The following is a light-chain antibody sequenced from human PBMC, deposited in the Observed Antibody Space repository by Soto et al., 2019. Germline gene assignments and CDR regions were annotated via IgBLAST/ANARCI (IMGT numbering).Light chain of an antibody. V-gene: IGLV2-23*02. Sequence: QSVLAQPGSVSGSPGQSITISCTGTSSDIGRYNLVSWYQQYPGEAPKLVIYDVTKRPSGVSDRFSASKSGNTASLTISGLQAEDEADYYCCSHAGRGSVLFGGGTKLTVL. CDR1: SSDIGRYNL. J-gene: IGLJ2*01. CDR2: DVT. CDR3: CSHAGRGSVL.